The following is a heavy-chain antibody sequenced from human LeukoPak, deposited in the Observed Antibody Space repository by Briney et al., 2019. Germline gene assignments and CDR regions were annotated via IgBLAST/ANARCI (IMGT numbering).Heavy chain of an antibody. V-gene: IGHV4-30-2*01. CDR3: ARGIQLWLVYFDY. D-gene: IGHD5-18*01. CDR1: GGSISSGGYY. J-gene: IGHJ4*02. Sequence: SETLSLTCTVSGGSISSGGYYWSWIRQPPGKGLEWIGYIYHSGSTYYNPSLKSRVTISVDRSKNQFSLKLSSVTAADTAVYYCARGIQLWLVYFDYWGQGTLVTVSS. CDR2: IYHSGST.